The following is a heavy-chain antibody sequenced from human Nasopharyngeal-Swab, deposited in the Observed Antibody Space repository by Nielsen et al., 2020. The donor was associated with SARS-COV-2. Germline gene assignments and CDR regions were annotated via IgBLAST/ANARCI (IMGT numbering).Heavy chain of an antibody. D-gene: IGHD1-26*01. CDR3: AMGLDAFDI. CDR2: IYTSEST. CDR1: GGSIRSNY. V-gene: IGHV4-4*07. Sequence: SDTLSLACTVSGGSIRSNYWSWIRQPAGTGLEWIGRIYTSESTNYNPSLKSRVTMSVDTSKNQFSLKLSSVTAADTAVYYCAMGLDAFDIWGQGTMVTVSS. J-gene: IGHJ3*02.